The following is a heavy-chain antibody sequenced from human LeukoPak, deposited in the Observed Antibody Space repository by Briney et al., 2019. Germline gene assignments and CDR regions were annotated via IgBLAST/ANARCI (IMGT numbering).Heavy chain of an antibody. V-gene: IGHV3-7*03. J-gene: IGHJ4*02. Sequence: GGSLRLSCAASGFTFSDYYMSWIRQAPGKGLEWVANIKEDGSLTYYLDSVRGRFSISRDNTKKSLYLQMSSLRVEDTAVYFCVRDGYNQNRFDYWGQGTLITVSS. D-gene: IGHD5-24*01. CDR3: VRDGYNQNRFDY. CDR2: IKEDGSLT. CDR1: GFTFSDYY.